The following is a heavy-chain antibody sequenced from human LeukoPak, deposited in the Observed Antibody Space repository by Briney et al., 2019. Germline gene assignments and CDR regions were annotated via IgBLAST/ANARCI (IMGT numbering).Heavy chain of an antibody. Sequence: GGSLRLSCAASGFTFSSHNMNWVRQAPMKGLEWVSSFGTDGSYIYYADSVQGRFTNSRDNAKNSLYLQMNSLTAEDTAVYYCARKMKTGDRVGTFDIWGQGTMVTVSS. CDR1: GFTFSSHN. V-gene: IGHV3-21*01. CDR2: FGTDGSYI. J-gene: IGHJ3*02. D-gene: IGHD1-1*01. CDR3: ARKMKTGDRVGTFDI.